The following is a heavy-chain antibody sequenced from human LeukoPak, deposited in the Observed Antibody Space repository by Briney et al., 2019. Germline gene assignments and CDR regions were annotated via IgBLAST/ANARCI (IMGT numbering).Heavy chain of an antibody. V-gene: IGHV4-39*07. CDR2: MYYSGST. CDR3: ARGRGSSGPRWFDP. D-gene: IGHD6-19*01. Sequence: SETLSLTCTVSGGSISSSSYYWGWIRQPPGKGLEWLGSMYYSGSTYYNPSLKSRVTISVDTSKNQFSLKLSSVTAADTAVYYCARGRGSSGPRWFDPWGQGTLVTVSS. J-gene: IGHJ5*02. CDR1: GGSISSSSYY.